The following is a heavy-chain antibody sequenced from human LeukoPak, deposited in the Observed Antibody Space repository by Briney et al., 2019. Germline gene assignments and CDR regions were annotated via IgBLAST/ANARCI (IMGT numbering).Heavy chain of an antibody. CDR1: GGSISSGSYY. D-gene: IGHD2-15*01. CDR2: IYTSGST. CDR3: ARDKGYCSGGSCYPYYYGMDV. J-gene: IGHJ6*02. V-gene: IGHV4-61*02. Sequence: SETLSLTCTVSGGSISSGSYYWSWIRQPAGKGLEWIGRIYTSGSTNYNPSLKSRVTISVDTSKNQFSLKLSSVTAADTAVYYCARDKGYCSGGSCYPYYYGMDVWGQGTTVTVSS.